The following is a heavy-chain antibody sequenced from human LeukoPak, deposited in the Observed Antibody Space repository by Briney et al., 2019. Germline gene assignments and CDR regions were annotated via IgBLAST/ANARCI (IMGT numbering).Heavy chain of an antibody. V-gene: IGHV3-53*01. D-gene: IGHD1-26*01. CDR1: GFTVGSIY. Sequence: GGSLRLSCAASGFTVGSIYMSWVRQAPGRGLEWVSFIFSDGSTYYADSVKGRFTISRDNSKNTLYLHMNSLRADDTAVYYCARRAGGGYPYYFDYWGQGTLVTVS. CDR3: ARRAGGGYPYYFDY. CDR2: IFSDGST. J-gene: IGHJ4*02.